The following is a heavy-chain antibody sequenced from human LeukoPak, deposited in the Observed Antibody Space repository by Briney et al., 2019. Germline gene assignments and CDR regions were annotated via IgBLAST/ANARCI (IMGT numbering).Heavy chain of an antibody. CDR1: GFTFTSSA. D-gene: IGHD6-6*01. CDR3: AAWSVVEQLVENAFDI. J-gene: IGHJ3*02. Sequence: RASVKISCKASGFTFTSSAVQWVRQARGQRLEWIGWIVVGSGNTNYAQKFQERVTITRDMSTSTAYMELSSLRSEDTAVYYCAAWSVVEQLVENAFDIWGQGTMVTVSS. V-gene: IGHV1-58*01. CDR2: IVVGSGNT.